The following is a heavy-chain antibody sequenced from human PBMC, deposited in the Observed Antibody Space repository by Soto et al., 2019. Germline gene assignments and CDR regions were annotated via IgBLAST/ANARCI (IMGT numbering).Heavy chain of an antibody. Sequence: QVQLQESGPGLVKTSETLSLTCAVSGASITTTDWCSWVRQSPGKGLEWIGEVYHAMGPNYDPSLKSRVTISADISKNLFSLRLTSVTAADTAVYYSASNVSGSSALAYWVQGTLVTVSS. V-gene: IGHV4-4*02. J-gene: IGHJ4*02. CDR3: ASNVSGSSALAY. CDR2: VYHAMGP. D-gene: IGHD3-16*01. CDR1: GASITTTDW.